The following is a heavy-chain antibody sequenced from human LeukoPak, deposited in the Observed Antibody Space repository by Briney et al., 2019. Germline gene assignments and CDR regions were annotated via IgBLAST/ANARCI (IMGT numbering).Heavy chain of an antibody. CDR2: ISYDGSNK. CDR3: ARVLYYYDSSGLFDY. D-gene: IGHD3-22*01. J-gene: IGHJ4*02. Sequence: GGSLRHPCAASGFTFSSYATHWVRPPPGRGLEWVAVISYDGSNKYYADSVKGRFTISRDNSKNTLYLQINSLRAEDTAVYYCARVLYYYDSSGLFDYWGQGTLVSDSS. CDR1: GFTFSSYA. V-gene: IGHV3-30-3*01.